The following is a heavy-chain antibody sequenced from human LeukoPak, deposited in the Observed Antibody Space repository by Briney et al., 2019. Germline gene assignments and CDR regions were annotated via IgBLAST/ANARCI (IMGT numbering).Heavy chain of an antibody. CDR2: ISGDGEST. D-gene: IGHD2-2*01. J-gene: IGHJ4*02. CDR1: GVTLRNYA. CDR3: AKDRDCSSTGCYVFAN. Sequence: PGGSLRLSCAASGVTLRNYAMTWIRQAPAKGLQWVSVISGDGESTYYEDSVRGRFTISRDNSKNTMYLQMNNLRAEDTAIYYCAKDRDCSSTGCYVFANWGQGTLVTVSS. V-gene: IGHV3-23*01.